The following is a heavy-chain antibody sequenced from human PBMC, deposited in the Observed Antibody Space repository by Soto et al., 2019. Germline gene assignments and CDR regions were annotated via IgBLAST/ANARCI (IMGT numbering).Heavy chain of an antibody. J-gene: IGHJ4*02. V-gene: IGHV1-8*01. CDR2: MNPNSGNT. CDR3: ARLGDYYQAFDY. CDR1: GYTFTSYD. D-gene: IGHD3-22*01. Sequence: ASVKVSCKASGYTFTSYDINWVRQATGQGLEWMGWMNPNSGNTGYAQKFQGRVTMTRNTSISTAYMELSSLRSEDTAVYYCARLGDYYQAFDYWGRGTLVTVSS.